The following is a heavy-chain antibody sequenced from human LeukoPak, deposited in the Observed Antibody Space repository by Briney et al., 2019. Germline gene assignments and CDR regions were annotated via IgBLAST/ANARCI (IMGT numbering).Heavy chain of an antibody. CDR3: ARGGAQGELLIFDY. V-gene: IGHV4-59*01. D-gene: IGHD1-26*01. CDR2: IYYSGST. Sequence: PSETLSLTCTVSGDSISSYYWSWIRQPPGKRLEWIGYIYYSGSTNYNPSLKSRVTISVDTSKNQFSLKLSSVTAADTALYYCARGGAQGELLIFDYWGQGTLVTVSS. J-gene: IGHJ4*02. CDR1: GDSISSYY.